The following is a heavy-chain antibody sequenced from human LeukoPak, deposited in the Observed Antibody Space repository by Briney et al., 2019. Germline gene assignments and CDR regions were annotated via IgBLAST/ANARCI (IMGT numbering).Heavy chain of an antibody. D-gene: IGHD2-15*01. CDR3: ARDRTKYEDIRAAFDI. Sequence: GGSLRLSFSTSGFTFSSHWMRWVRQAPGKGLVWVSRINSDGSSTSYADSVKGRFTISRDNAKNTLYLQMNSLRAEDTAAYYCARDRTKYEDIRAAFDIWGQGTMVTVSS. V-gene: IGHV3-74*01. J-gene: IGHJ3*02. CDR1: GFTFSSHW. CDR2: INSDGSST.